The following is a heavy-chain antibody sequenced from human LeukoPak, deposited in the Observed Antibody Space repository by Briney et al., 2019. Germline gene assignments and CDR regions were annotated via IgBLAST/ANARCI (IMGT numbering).Heavy chain of an antibody. J-gene: IGHJ3*02. V-gene: IGHV4-59*08. Sequence: PSETLSLTCTVSGGSISSYYWSWIRQPPGKGLEWIGYIYYSGSTNYNPSLKSRVTISVDTSKNQFSLKLSSVTAADTAVYYCARRGYSYGYDAFDIWGRGTMVTVSS. D-gene: IGHD5-18*01. CDR2: IYYSGST. CDR3: ARRGYSYGYDAFDI. CDR1: GGSISSYY.